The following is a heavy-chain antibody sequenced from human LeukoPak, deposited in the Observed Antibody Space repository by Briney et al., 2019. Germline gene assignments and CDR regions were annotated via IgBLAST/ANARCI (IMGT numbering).Heavy chain of an antibody. CDR2: ISGSGGST. V-gene: IGHV3-23*01. CDR1: GFTFSSYA. J-gene: IGHJ5*02. CDR3: AKDKSKWLVRGNWFDP. D-gene: IGHD6-19*01. Sequence: GGSLRLSCAASGFTFSSYAMSWVRRAPGKGLEWVSAISGSGGSTYYADSVKGRFTISRDNSKNTLYLQRNSLRAEDTAVYYCAKDKSKWLVRGNWFDPWGQGTLVTVSS.